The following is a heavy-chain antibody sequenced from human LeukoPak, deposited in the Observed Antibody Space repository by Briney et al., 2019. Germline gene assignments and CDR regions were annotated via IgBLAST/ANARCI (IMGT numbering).Heavy chain of an antibody. V-gene: IGHV3-23*01. CDR1: GVPFSSFA. D-gene: IGHD3-9*01. J-gene: IGHJ4*02. CDR2: VRDSGAVT. Sequence: GGSLRLSCAASGVPFSSFAMTWVRQAPGKGLEWISSVRDSGAVTYYADSVKGRFTISRDNSRKIVYLQMNSLRAEDTAIYYCATSTLTFDYWGQGTLVTVSS. CDR3: ATSTLTFDY.